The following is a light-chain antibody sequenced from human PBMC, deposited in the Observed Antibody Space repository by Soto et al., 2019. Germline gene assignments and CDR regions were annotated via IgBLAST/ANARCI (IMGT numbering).Light chain of an antibody. CDR3: QQYNRFSTWT. CDR1: QSISYY. Sequence: DIQMTQSPSTLSASVGARVTITCRASQSISYYLAWYQKKPGKAPKVLIWNASSLQRGVPSRFSGSGSGTEFTHTISSLQPDDFATYYCQQYNRFSTWTFGQGTKVEIK. V-gene: IGKV1-5*01. CDR2: NAS. J-gene: IGKJ1*01.